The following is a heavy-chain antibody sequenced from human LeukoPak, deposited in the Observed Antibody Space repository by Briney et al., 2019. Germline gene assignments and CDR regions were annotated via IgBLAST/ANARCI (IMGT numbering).Heavy chain of an antibody. D-gene: IGHD3-10*01. J-gene: IGHJ4*02. CDR1: GFTFSGYA. Sequence: GGSLRLSCAASGFTFSGYAMNWVRQAPGKGLEWVSSINASGGSTYYADSVKGRFTISRDNSKNTLYLQMNSLRAEDTAVYYCLPPGRGQGTLVTVSS. V-gene: IGHV3-23*01. CDR3: LPPG. CDR2: INASGGST.